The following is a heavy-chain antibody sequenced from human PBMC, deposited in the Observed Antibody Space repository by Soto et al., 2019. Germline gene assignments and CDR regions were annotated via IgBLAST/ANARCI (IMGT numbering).Heavy chain of an antibody. CDR1: GDSVSGYY. CDR3: ARDDNCVSAAMLY. D-gene: IGHD2-2*01. V-gene: IGHV4-4*07. J-gene: IGHJ4*02. Sequence: QVQLQESGPGLVKPSETLSLTCTVSGDSVSGYYWYWIRQPAGKGLEWIGRMYTTGITNYSPSLKSRVTMSVDTAKNQFSLKLTSVTAADTAVYYCARDDNCVSAAMLYWGQGTLVSVSS. CDR2: MYTTGIT.